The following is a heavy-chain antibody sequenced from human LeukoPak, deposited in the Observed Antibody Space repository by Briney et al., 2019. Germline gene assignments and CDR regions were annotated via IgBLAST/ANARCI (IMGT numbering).Heavy chain of an antibody. V-gene: IGHV4-34*01. D-gene: IGHD3-22*01. CDR3: ARGGRNLGYYYDSSGSYRD. CDR2: INHSGST. Sequence: SETLSLTCAVYGGSFSGYNWSWIRQPPGKGMEWIGEINHSGSTNYNPSLKSRVTISVDTSKNQFSLKLSSVTAADTAVYYCARGGRNLGYYYDSSGSYRDWGQGTLVTVSS. CDR1: GGSFSGYN. J-gene: IGHJ4*02.